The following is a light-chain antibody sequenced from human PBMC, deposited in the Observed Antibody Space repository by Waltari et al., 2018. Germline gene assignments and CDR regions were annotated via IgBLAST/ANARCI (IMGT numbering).Light chain of an antibody. CDR3: MTWASNDWV. Sequence: QPVLTQPPSSSASPGESARLTCTLSTEINVGRYNIYWYQQKPGNPPKYLLYYYSDSDKGQGSGVPSRFSGSKDVSANTGILLISGLQSEDEADYYCMTWASNDWVFGGGTKLTVL. CDR1: TEINVGRYN. CDR2: YYSDSDK. V-gene: IGLV5-37*01. J-gene: IGLJ2*01.